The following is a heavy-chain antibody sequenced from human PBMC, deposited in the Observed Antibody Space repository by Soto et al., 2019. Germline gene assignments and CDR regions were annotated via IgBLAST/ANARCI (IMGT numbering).Heavy chain of an antibody. CDR1: GSSISNMPYY. Sequence: SETLSLTCTVSGSSISNMPYYWAWIRQPPGTGLEWLATIHHSGTISYKPPLKSRLTISTDTSKNQLSLTFTSVTAADTAIYYCALTNGDDYYEKWGQGTLVTVSS. J-gene: IGHJ4*02. V-gene: IGHV4-39*01. CDR2: IHHSGTI. D-gene: IGHD1-1*01. CDR3: ALTNGDDYYEK.